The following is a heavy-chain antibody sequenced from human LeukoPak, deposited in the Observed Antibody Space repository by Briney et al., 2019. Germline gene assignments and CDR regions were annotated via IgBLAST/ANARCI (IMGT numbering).Heavy chain of an antibody. J-gene: IGHJ6*03. CDR1: GYTFTDYY. CDR3: APAPRTTVFGTFRYYYMDV. D-gene: IGHD3-3*01. CDR2: INPDSGYT. Sequence: ASVKVSCKTSGYTFTDYYIHWVRQAPGQGLEWMGWINPDSGYTNYAQKFQGRVTMTRDTSINTAYMELSRLTSDDTAVYYGAPAPRTTVFGTFRYYYMDVWGEGTPVAVSS. V-gene: IGHV1-2*02.